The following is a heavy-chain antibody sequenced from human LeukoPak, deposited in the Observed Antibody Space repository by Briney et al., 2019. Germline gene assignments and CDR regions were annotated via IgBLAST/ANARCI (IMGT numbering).Heavy chain of an antibody. CDR2: INPSGGST. CDR1: GYTFTSYY. Sequence: ASVKVSCKASGYTFTSYYTHWVRQAPGQGLEWMGIINPSGGSTSYAQKFQGRVTMTRDTSTSTVYMELSSLRSEDTAVYYCARDGMVATHFDYWGQGTLATVSS. D-gene: IGHD5-12*01. J-gene: IGHJ4*02. V-gene: IGHV1-46*01. CDR3: ARDGMVATHFDY.